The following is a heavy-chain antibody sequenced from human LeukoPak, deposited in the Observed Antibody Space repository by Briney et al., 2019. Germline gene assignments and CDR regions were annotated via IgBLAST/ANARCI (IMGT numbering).Heavy chain of an antibody. V-gene: IGHV4-59*01. J-gene: IGHJ3*02. CDR1: GGSISSYY. D-gene: IGHD3-3*01. CDR2: IYYSGST. Sequence: ASETLSLTCTVSGGSISSYYWSWIRQPPGKGLEWIGYIYYSGSTNYNPSLKSRVTISVDTSKNQFSLKLSSVTAADTAVYYCARDPEITIVGAFDIWGQGTMVTVSS. CDR3: ARDPEITIVGAFDI.